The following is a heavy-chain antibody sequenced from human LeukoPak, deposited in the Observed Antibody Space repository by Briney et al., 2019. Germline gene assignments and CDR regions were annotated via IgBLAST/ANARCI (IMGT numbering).Heavy chain of an antibody. D-gene: IGHD2-21*02. CDR3: ARFVTGDNWFDP. CDR2: INHSGST. J-gene: IGHJ5*02. Sequence: SETLSLTCAVYGGSFSGYYWSWIRQPPGKGLEWIGEINHSGSTNYNPSLKSRVTISVDTSKNQFSLKLSSVTAADTAVYYCARFVTGDNWFDPWGQGTLVTVSS. V-gene: IGHV4-34*01. CDR1: GGSFSGYY.